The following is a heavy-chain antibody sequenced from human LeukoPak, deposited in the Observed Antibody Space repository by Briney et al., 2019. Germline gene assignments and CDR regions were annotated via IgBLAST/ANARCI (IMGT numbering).Heavy chain of an antibody. D-gene: IGHD1-26*01. CDR2: IIPILGIA. CDR1: GGTFSSYA. J-gene: IGHJ4*02. V-gene: IGHV1-69*04. Sequence: ASVKVSCKASGGTFSSYAISWVRQAPGQGLEWMGRIIPILGIANYAQKFQGRVTITADKSTSTAYMELSSLRSEDTAVYYCARDLYLEWELRTFAFYWGQGTLVTVSS. CDR3: ARDLYLEWELRTFAFY.